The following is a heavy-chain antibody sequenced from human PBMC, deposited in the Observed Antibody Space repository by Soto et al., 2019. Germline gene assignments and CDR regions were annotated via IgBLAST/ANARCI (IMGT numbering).Heavy chain of an antibody. CDR1: GGSISSYY. CDR3: AREPRGGYETTWFDP. Sequence: QVQLQESGPGLVKPSETLSLTCTVSGGSISSYYWSWIRQPPGKGLEWIGYIYYSGSTNYNPSLKSRVTISVDTSKNQFSLKLSSVTAADTAVYYCAREPRGGYETTWFDPWGQGTLVTVSS. CDR2: IYYSGST. D-gene: IGHD5-12*01. J-gene: IGHJ5*02. V-gene: IGHV4-59*01.